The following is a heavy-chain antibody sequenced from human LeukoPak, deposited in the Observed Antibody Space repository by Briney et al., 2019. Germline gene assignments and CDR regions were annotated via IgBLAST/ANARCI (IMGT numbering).Heavy chain of an antibody. Sequence: GSLRLSCAASGFTSSSYGMHWVRQAPGKGLEWVAVIWYDGSNKYYADSVKGRFTISRDNSKNTLYLQMNSLRAEDTAVYYCATLDIVVVVAAPGMDAWGQGTTVTVSS. V-gene: IGHV3-33*01. D-gene: IGHD2-15*01. CDR1: GFTSSSYG. CDR3: ATLDIVVVVAAPGMDA. J-gene: IGHJ6*02. CDR2: IWYDGSNK.